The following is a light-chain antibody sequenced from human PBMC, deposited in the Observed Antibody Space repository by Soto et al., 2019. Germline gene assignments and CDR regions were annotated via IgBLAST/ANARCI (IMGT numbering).Light chain of an antibody. V-gene: IGKV3-20*01. Sequence: EIVLTQSPGTLSLSPGERATLSCRASQSVSSNYLDWYQQKRGQAPRLLIYGASSRATGIPTRFSGSGSGTDFTLTISRLEPEYWAVYYCQQYDTSTRTFGQGTKVEI. CDR1: QSVSSNY. CDR3: QQYDTSTRT. CDR2: GAS. J-gene: IGKJ1*01.